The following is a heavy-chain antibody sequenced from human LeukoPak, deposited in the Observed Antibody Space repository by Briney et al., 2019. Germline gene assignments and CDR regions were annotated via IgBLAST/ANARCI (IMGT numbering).Heavy chain of an antibody. CDR3: AKDQEAITMVRGELDY. D-gene: IGHD3-10*01. J-gene: IGHJ4*02. CDR2: ISGSGGST. V-gene: IGHV3-23*01. CDR1: GYTFSSYA. Sequence: PGGSLRLSCAASGYTFSSYAMSWVRQAPGKGLEWVSAISGSGGSTYYADSVKGRFTISRDNSKNTLYLQMNSLRAEDTAVYYCAKDQEAITMVRGELDYWGQGTLVTVSS.